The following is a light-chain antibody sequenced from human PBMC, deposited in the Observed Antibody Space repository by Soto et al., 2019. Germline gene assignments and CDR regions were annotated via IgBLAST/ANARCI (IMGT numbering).Light chain of an antibody. CDR3: AAWNDSLNGVV. V-gene: IGLV1-44*01. CDR1: NSNIGSNT. Sequence: QSVLTQPPSASGTPGQRVTISCSGSNSNIGSNTVNWYQQLPGTAPKLLIYSNNQRPSGVPDRFSGSKSGTSASLAISGLQSEDEADYYCAAWNDSLNGVVFGGGTKLNVL. J-gene: IGLJ2*01. CDR2: SNN.